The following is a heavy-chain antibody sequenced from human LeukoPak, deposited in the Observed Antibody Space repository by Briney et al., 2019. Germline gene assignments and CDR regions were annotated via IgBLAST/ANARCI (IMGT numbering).Heavy chain of an antibody. V-gene: IGHV4-34*01. J-gene: IGHJ3*02. CDR3: ARGYGYGVDAFDI. Sequence: SETLCLTCAVYGGSLSGYYWSWIRQPPGKGLEWIGEINHSGSTNYNPSLKSRVTISVDTSKNQFSLKLSSVTAADTAVYYCARGYGYGVDAFDIWGQGTMVTVSS. D-gene: IGHD4/OR15-4a*01. CDR2: INHSGST. CDR1: GGSLSGYY.